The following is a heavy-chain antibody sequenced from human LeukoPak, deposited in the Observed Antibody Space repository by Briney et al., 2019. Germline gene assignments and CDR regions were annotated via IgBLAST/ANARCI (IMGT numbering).Heavy chain of an antibody. CDR1: GGSISSGDYY. CDR2: IYYSGST. V-gene: IGHV4-30-4*08. J-gene: IGHJ4*02. Sequence: SETLSLTCTVSGGSISSGDYYWSWIRQPPGKGLEWIGYIYYSGSTYYNPSLKSRVTISVDTSKNQFSLKLSSVTAADTAVYYCARVRRNYYFDYWGQGTLVTVSS. CDR3: ARVRRNYYFDY.